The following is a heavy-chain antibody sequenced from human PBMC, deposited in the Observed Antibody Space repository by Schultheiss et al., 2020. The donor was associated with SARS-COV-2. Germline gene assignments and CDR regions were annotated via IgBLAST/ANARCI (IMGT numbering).Heavy chain of an antibody. D-gene: IGHD6-19*01. J-gene: IGHJ6*02. Sequence: GGSLRLSCAASGFTFSSYAMSWVRQAPGKGLEWVSAISGSGGSTYYADSVKGRFTISRDNSKNTLYLQMNSLRAEDTAVYYCARGCSGWHYYYYGMDVWGQGTTVTVSS. V-gene: IGHV3-23*01. CDR3: ARGCSGWHYYYYGMDV. CDR1: GFTFSSYA. CDR2: ISGSGGST.